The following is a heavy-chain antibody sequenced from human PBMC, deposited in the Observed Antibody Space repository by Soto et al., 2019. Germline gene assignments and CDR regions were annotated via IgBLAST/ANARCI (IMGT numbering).Heavy chain of an antibody. V-gene: IGHV3-66*01. CDR2: IYSGGST. CDR3: AKDPFRSNAVLLPGRFDP. Sequence: GGSLRLSCAASGFTSTDYYMSWFRQAPGKGLEWVSGIYSGGSTYYVDSVKGRFTISRDNSKNTLYLQMNSLRAEDTAVYYCAKDPFRSNAVLLPGRFDPWGQGTLVTVS. J-gene: IGHJ5*02. CDR1: GFTSTDYY. D-gene: IGHD3-22*01.